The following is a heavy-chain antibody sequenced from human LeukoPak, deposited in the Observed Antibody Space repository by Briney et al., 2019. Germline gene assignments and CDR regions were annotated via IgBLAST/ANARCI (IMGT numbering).Heavy chain of an antibody. Sequence: GGSLGLSCTASGFSFSSYTMNWVRQAPGKGLEWVSSIIGSGGGTNYADSVKGRFTISRDTSKNTLYLQMNSLRAEDTAIYYCAKDLWYSASSCFDYWGQGTLVTVSS. D-gene: IGHD6-13*01. CDR1: GFSFSSYT. V-gene: IGHV3-23*01. CDR3: AKDLWYSASSCFDY. J-gene: IGHJ4*02. CDR2: IIGSGGGT.